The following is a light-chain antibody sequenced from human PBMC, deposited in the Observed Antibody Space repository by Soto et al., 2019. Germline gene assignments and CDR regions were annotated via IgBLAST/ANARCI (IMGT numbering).Light chain of an antibody. CDR2: NNN. CDR3: ATWDDSLSIYV. CDR1: NSNTGSNF. V-gene: IGLV1-51*01. Sequence: QSALTQPPSVSAASGQKVSISCSGSNSNTGSNFVSWFQQLPGTAPKLLIYNNNRRPSGIPDRFSGSKSGTSATLDISGLQTGDEADYYCATWDDSLSIYVFGSGTKVTVL. J-gene: IGLJ1*01.